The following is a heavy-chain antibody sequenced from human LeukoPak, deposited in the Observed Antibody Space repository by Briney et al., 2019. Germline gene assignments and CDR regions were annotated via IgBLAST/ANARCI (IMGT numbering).Heavy chain of an antibody. CDR1: GGSISSYY. Sequence: PSETLSLTCTVSGGSISSYYWSWIRQPPGKGLEWIGYIYYSGSTNYNPSLKSRVTMSVDTSKNQFSLKLSSVTAADTAVYYCARSYDSSGYYRVGAFDIWGQGTMVTVSS. CDR3: ARSYDSSGYYRVGAFDI. D-gene: IGHD3-22*01. CDR2: IYYSGST. J-gene: IGHJ3*02. V-gene: IGHV4-59*08.